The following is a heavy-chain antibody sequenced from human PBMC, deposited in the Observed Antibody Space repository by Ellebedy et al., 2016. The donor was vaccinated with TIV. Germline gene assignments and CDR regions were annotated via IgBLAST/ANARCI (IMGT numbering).Heavy chain of an antibody. J-gene: IGHJ5*02. CDR3: ARGTIIPAAPFDP. CDR2: ISSTGSRT. CDR1: GFTVITDY. Sequence: PGGSLRLSCAASGFTVITDYMSWVRQAPGKGLEWVSTISSTGSRTYYADSVEGRFTISRDNSKNTLYLQMNSLRAEDTAIYYCARGTIIPAAPFDPWGQGTLVTVSS. V-gene: IGHV3-23*01. D-gene: IGHD3-3*01.